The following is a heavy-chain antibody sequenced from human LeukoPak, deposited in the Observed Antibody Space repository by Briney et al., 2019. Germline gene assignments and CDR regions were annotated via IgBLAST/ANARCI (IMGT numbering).Heavy chain of an antibody. J-gene: IGHJ6*03. D-gene: IGHD2-2*01. CDR1: GFTFSSYW. CDR3: ARDYCSSTSSSTIVHYYYYMDV. V-gene: IGHV3-74*01. Sequence: GSLRLSCAASGFTFSSYWMHWVRQAPGKGLVWVSRINSDGSSTSYADSVKGRFTISRDNAKNTLYLQMNSLRAEDTAVYYCARDYCSSTSSSTIVHYYYYMDVWGKGTTVTVSS. CDR2: INSDGSST.